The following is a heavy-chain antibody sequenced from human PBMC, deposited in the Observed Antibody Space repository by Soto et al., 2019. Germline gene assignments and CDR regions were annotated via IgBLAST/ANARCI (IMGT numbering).Heavy chain of an antibody. V-gene: IGHV1-3*01. J-gene: IGHJ4*02. D-gene: IGHD4-17*01. Sequence: QVQLVQSGAEVKKPGASVKVSCKASGYTFTSYAMHWVRQAPGQRLEWMGWINAGNGNTKYSQKFQGRVTITRDTXASTAYMELSSLRSEDTAVYYCARDRDYGDYGIDYWGQGTLVTVSS. CDR1: GYTFTSYA. CDR2: INAGNGNT. CDR3: ARDRDYGDYGIDY.